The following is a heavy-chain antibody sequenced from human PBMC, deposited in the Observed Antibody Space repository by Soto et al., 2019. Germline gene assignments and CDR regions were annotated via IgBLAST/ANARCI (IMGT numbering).Heavy chain of an antibody. CDR3: ARDLSDTFGGVIVPFDY. CDR2: IIPIFGTA. V-gene: IGHV1-69*06. J-gene: IGHJ4*02. Sequence: GASVKVSCKAPGGTFSSYAISWVRQAPGQGLEWMGGIIPIFGTANYAQKFQGRVTITADKSTSTAYMGLSSLRSDDTAVYCCARDLSDTFGGVIVPFDYWGQGTRVTVAS. D-gene: IGHD3-16*02. CDR1: GGTFSSYA.